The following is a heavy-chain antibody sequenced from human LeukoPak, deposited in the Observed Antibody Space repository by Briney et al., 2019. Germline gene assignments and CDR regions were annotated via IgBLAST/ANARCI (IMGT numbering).Heavy chain of an antibody. CDR2: INSDGSST. J-gene: IGHJ4*02. Sequence: GGSLRLSCAGSGFTFSSYWMHWVRQAPGKGLVWVSRINSDGSSTNYADSVKGRFTISRDNAKNTLYLQMNSLRAEGTAVYYCTRVYGSGSYTFDYWGQGTLVTVSS. D-gene: IGHD3-10*01. CDR1: GFTFSSYW. CDR3: TRVYGSGSYTFDY. V-gene: IGHV3-74*01.